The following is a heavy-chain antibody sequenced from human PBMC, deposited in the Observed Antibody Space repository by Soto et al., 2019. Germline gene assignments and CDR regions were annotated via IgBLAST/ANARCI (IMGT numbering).Heavy chain of an antibody. Sequence: VGSLRLSCEASGCTFSNAWMNCVRHCPGKGLEWLGRIKSKVDGGTADYGAATKGRFSISRDDLKNMLYLQMNSLKPDDTAVYYCTTLSYLYYDGMEVWGQGTTVIVS. CDR3: TTLSYLYYDGMEV. CDR2: IKSKVDGGTA. D-gene: IGHD2-2*01. V-gene: IGHV3-15*01. J-gene: IGHJ6*01. CDR1: GCTFSNAW.